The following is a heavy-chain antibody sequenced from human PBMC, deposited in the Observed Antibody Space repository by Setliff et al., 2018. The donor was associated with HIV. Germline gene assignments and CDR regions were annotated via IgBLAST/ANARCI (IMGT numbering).Heavy chain of an antibody. J-gene: IGHJ4*02. Sequence: GASVKVSCKASGFTFTSSAVQWVRQARGQRLEWIGWIVVGSGNTNYAQKFQERVTITRDMSTSTAYMELSSLRSGDTAVYHCARSSYDILTGYYKALEYWGQGTLVTVSS. D-gene: IGHD3-9*01. CDR3: ARSSYDILTGYYKALEY. CDR2: IVVGSGNT. V-gene: IGHV1-58*01. CDR1: GFTFTSSA.